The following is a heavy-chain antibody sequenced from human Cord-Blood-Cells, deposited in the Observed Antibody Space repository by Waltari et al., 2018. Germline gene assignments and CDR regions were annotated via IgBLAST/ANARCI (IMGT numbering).Heavy chain of an antibody. V-gene: IGHV4-34*01. CDR1: GGSFSGYY. J-gene: IGHJ4*02. CDR2: INHSGST. Sequence: QVQLQQWGAGLLKPSETLSLTCAVYGGSFSGYYGSWSRQPPGKGLEWIGEINHSGSTNYNPSLKSRVTISVDTSKNQFSLKLSSVTAADTAVYYCASASGFFLEWLLFDYWGQGTLVTVSS. D-gene: IGHD3-3*01. CDR3: ASASGFFLEWLLFDY.